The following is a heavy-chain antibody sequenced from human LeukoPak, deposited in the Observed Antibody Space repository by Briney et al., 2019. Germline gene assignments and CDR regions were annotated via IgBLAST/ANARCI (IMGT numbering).Heavy chain of an antibody. CDR1: GGSISSYY. CDR2: IYYSGST. Sequence: PSETLSLTCTVSGGSISSYYWSWIRQPPGKGLEWIGYIYYSGSTNYKPSLKSRVTISVDTSKNQFSLKVSSVTAADTAVYYCARQHGYSYGNVDYWGQGTLVTVSS. V-gene: IGHV4-59*08. D-gene: IGHD5-18*01. J-gene: IGHJ4*02. CDR3: ARQHGYSYGNVDY.